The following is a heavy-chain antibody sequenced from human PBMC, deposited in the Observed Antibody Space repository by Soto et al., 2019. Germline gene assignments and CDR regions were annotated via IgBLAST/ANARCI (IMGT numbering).Heavy chain of an antibody. CDR2: IYYSGST. J-gene: IGHJ4*02. D-gene: IGHD2-21*02. CDR3: ARQRTSVVTQDYFDG. Sequence: SETLSLTCTVTGDSISSRSYYWGWIRQPPGKGLEWIGSIYYSGSTYNNPSLRSRVSMSIDTSKDQFSLKLKSVTAADTALYFCARQRTSVVTQDYFDGRGPGSLVTGSS. CDR1: GDSISSRSYY. V-gene: IGHV4-39*01.